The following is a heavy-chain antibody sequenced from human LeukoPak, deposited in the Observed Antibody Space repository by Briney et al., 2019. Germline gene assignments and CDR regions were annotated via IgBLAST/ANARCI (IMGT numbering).Heavy chain of an antibody. Sequence: GGSLRLSCAASGFTFSSYGMHWVRQAPGKGLEWVTFIRYDGSNKYYADSVKGRFTISRDNSKKTLYRQMNSLRAEDTAVFYCARAPGVRYYYYMDVWGKGTTVTVSS. CDR1: GFTFSSYG. V-gene: IGHV3-30*02. CDR2: IRYDGSNK. J-gene: IGHJ6*03. D-gene: IGHD2-8*01. CDR3: ARAPGVRYYYYMDV.